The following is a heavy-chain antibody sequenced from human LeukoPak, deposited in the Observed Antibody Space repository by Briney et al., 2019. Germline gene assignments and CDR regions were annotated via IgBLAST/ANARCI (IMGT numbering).Heavy chain of an antibody. J-gene: IGHJ3*02. CDR1: GGSFSSYY. CDR3: ARGGWTLASDAFDI. CDR2: IYTSGST. D-gene: IGHD6-19*01. Sequence: SETLSLTCAVYGGSFSSYYWSWIRQPAGKGLEWIGRIYTSGSTNYNPSLKSRVTMSVDTSKNQFSLKLSSVTAADTAVYYCARGGWTLASDAFDIWGQGTMVTVSS. V-gene: IGHV4-59*10.